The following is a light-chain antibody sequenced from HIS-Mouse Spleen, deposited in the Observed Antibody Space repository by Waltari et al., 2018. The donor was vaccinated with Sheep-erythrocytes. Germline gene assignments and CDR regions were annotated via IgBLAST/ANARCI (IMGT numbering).Light chain of an antibody. Sequence: MVMTQSPLSLPVTPGEPASFSCRSSQCLLHSNGYNYLDWYLQKPGQSPQLLIYLGSNRASGVPDRFSGSGSGTDFTLKISRVEAEDVGVYYFMQALQTPWTFGQGTKVEIK. CDR2: LGS. CDR1: QCLLHSNGYNY. J-gene: IGKJ1*01. V-gene: IGKV2-28*01. CDR3: MQALQTPWT.